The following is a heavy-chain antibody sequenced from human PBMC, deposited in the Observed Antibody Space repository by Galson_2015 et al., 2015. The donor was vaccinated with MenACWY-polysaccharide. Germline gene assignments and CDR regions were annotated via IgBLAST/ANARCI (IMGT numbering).Heavy chain of an antibody. CDR1: GGSFSGYY. J-gene: IGHJ4*02. Sequence: SETLSLTCAVYGGSFSGYYWSWIRQPPGKGLEWIGEINHSGSTKNNPSLKSRVTISVDTSKNQLSLKLSSVTAADTAVYYCARGIKVATTPLSYWGQGTLVTVSS. CDR2: INHSGST. V-gene: IGHV4-34*01. CDR3: ARGIKVATTPLSY. D-gene: IGHD5-12*01.